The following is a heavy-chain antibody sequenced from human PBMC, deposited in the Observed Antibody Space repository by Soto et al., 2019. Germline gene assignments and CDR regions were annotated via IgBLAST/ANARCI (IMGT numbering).Heavy chain of an antibody. Sequence: GGSLRLSCAASGFTFGTYAMNWVRQAPGKGLEWVSGISGSGDSTYYADSVKGRFTVSRDNAKNSLYLQISSLRAEDTALYYCARHGGTPDLYFDYWGQGT. V-gene: IGHV3-23*01. CDR1: GFTFGTYA. D-gene: IGHD3-16*01. CDR3: ARHGGTPDLYFDY. J-gene: IGHJ4*02. CDR2: ISGSGDST.